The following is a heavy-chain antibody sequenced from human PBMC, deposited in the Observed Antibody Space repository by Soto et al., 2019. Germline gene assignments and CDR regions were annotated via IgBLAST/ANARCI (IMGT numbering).Heavy chain of an antibody. V-gene: IGHV1-3*01. CDR1: GYTFTSYA. CDR2: INAGNGNT. Sequence: ASVKVSCKASGYTFTSYAMHWVRQAPGQRLEWMGWINAGNGNTKYSQKFQGRVTITRDTSASTAYMELSSLRSEDTAVYYCARVGARGYSSSSPFDYWGQGTLVTVSS. CDR3: ARVGARGYSSSSPFDY. D-gene: IGHD6-6*01. J-gene: IGHJ4*02.